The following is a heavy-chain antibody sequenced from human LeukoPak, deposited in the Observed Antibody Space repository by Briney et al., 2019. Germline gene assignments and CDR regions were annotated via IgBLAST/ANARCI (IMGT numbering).Heavy chain of an antibody. D-gene: IGHD2-2*01. CDR3: AAEVGYCSSTSCYVGWWFDP. V-gene: IGHV1-2*02. Sequence: ASVKVSCKASGYTFTGYYMHWVRQAPGQGLEWMGWISPNSGDTNYAQKFQGRVTMTRDTSISTAYMELSRLRSDDTAVYYCAAEVGYCSSTSCYVGWWFDPWGQGTLVTVSS. CDR2: ISPNSGDT. CDR1: GYTFTGYY. J-gene: IGHJ5*02.